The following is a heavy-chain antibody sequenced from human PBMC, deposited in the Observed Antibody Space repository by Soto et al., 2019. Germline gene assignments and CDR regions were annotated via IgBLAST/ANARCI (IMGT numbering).Heavy chain of an antibody. J-gene: IGHJ4*02. D-gene: IGHD3-10*01. V-gene: IGHV5-51*01. Sequence: GESLKISCKGSGYNFIIYWIGWVRQMPGKGLEYMGIIYPADSDTRYSPSFQGQVTISADKSISTAYLQWTSLKASDTAVYYCARLEYYGSTSYYEKWGQGTLVTVSS. CDR1: GYNFIIYW. CDR2: IYPADSDT. CDR3: ARLEYYGSTSYYEK.